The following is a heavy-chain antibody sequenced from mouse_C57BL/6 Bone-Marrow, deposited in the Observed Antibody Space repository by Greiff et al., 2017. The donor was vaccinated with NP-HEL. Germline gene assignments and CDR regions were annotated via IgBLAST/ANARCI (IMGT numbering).Heavy chain of an antibody. Sequence: EVQLVESGGGLVQSGRSLRLSCATSGFTFSDFYMEWVRQAPGKGLEWIAASRNKANDYTTEYSASVKGRFIVSRDTSQSILYLQMNALRAEDTAIYYCARDAGGNFDYWGQGTTLTVSS. CDR1: GFTFSDFY. V-gene: IGHV7-1*01. CDR3: ARDAGGNFDY. J-gene: IGHJ2*01. CDR2: SRNKANDYTT.